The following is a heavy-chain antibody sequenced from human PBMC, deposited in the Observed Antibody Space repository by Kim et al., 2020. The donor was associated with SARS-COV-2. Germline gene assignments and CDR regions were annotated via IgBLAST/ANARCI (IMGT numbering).Heavy chain of an antibody. CDR1: GGSISSGGYY. Sequence: SETLSLTCTVSGGSISSGGYYWSWIRQHPGKGLEWIGYIYYSGSTYYNPSLKSRVTISVDTSKNQFSLKLSSVTAADTAVYYCARVGPPSWIQLGNWFDPWGQGTLVTVSS. J-gene: IGHJ5*02. D-gene: IGHD5-18*01. CDR3: ARVGPPSWIQLGNWFDP. V-gene: IGHV4-31*03. CDR2: IYYSGST.